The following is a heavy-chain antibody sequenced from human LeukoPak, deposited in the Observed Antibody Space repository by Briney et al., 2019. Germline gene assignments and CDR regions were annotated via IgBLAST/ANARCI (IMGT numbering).Heavy chain of an antibody. Sequence: GGSLRLSCAASGFTFSSYAMSWVRQAPGKGLEWVSAISGSGGSTYYADSVKGRFTISRDNSKNTLYLQMNSLRAEDTAVYYCANSRAVTITFGGVIVNWFDPWGQGTLVTVSS. CDR3: ANSRAVTITFGGVIVNWFDP. D-gene: IGHD3-16*02. CDR1: GFTFSSYA. V-gene: IGHV3-23*01. J-gene: IGHJ5*02. CDR2: ISGSGGST.